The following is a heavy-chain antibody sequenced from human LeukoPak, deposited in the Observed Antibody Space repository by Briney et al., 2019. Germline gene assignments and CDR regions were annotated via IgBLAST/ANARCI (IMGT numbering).Heavy chain of an antibody. CDR3: ATDTPHYYYYGMDV. Sequence: GASVKFSCKVSGYTLTELSMHWVRQAPGKGLEWMGGFDPEDGETIYAQKFQGRVTMTEDTSTDTAYMELSSLRSEDTAVYYCATDTPHYYYYGMDVWGQGTTVTVSS. J-gene: IGHJ6*02. CDR2: FDPEDGET. V-gene: IGHV1-24*01. D-gene: IGHD2-15*01. CDR1: GYTLTELS.